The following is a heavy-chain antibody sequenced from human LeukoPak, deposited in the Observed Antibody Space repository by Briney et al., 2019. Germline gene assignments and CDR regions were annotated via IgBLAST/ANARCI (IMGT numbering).Heavy chain of an antibody. Sequence: GGSTHYVDSVKGRFTISRDKTKNTLYLQMNSLRAEDTAVYYCAKSSYYDASGYYREYYFDSWGQGTLVTVSS. CDR3: AKSSYYDASGYYREYYFDS. CDR2: GGST. V-gene: IGHV3-23*01. D-gene: IGHD3-22*01. J-gene: IGHJ4*02.